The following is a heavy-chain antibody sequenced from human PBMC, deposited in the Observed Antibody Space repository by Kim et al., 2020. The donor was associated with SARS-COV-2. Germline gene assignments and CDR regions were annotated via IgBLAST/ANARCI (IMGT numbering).Heavy chain of an antibody. D-gene: IGHD2-15*01. Sequence: GGSLRLSCAASGFTFSSHWMHWVRHAPGEGPVWVSRINADRSVIEYAAAVKGRFTISRDNAKSTLDLQMNGLRPEDTAVYYCARGSGNYGFDSWGQGILVAVSS. CDR2: INADRSVI. CDR3: ARGSGNYGFDS. CDR1: GFTFSSHW. V-gene: IGHV3-74*01. J-gene: IGHJ4*02.